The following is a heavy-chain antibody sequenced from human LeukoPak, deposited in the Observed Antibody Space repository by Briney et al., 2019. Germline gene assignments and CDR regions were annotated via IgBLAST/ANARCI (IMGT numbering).Heavy chain of an antibody. CDR2: IYSGGST. J-gene: IGHJ4*02. CDR3: ARGGYNYGRPFDY. V-gene: IGHV3-53*01. D-gene: IGHD5-18*01. Sequence: PGGSLRLSCAASGFTVSSNYMSWVRQAPGKGLEWVSVIYSGGSTYYAGSVKGRFTISRDNSKTTLYLQMNSLRAEDTAVYYCARGGYNYGRPFDYWGQGTLVTVSS. CDR1: GFTVSSNY.